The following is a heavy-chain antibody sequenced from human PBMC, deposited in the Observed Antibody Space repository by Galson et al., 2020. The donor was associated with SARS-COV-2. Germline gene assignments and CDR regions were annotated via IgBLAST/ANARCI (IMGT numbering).Heavy chain of an antibody. V-gene: IGHV4-38-2*02. CDR2: MYHSGSN. J-gene: IGHJ4*02. CDR1: GYSIRSGYF. Sequence: SETLSLTCTVSGYSIRSGYFWGWIRQPPGKGLEWIGHMYHSGSNYSNPSLKSRVTISVDTSKNQFYLKLRSVTAADTAVYYCARGVSLLWFGNLFSDYFDFWGQGALVTVSS. D-gene: IGHD3-10*01. CDR3: ARGVSLLWFGNLFSDYFDF.